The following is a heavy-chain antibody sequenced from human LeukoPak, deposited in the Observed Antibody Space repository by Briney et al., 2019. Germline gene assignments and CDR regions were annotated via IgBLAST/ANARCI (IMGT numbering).Heavy chain of an antibody. V-gene: IGHV6-1*01. CDR2: TYYRSEWSN. Sequence: PSQTLSLTCAISGDSVSSNSVAWNWIRQSPSRGLEWLGRTYYRSEWSNDYAVSVKSRIIVNADTSKNQFFLQLNSVTPEDTAVYYCARGSRYTYGTYYFDYWGQGTQVTVSS. D-gene: IGHD5-18*01. J-gene: IGHJ4*02. CDR1: GDSVSSNSVA. CDR3: ARGSRYTYGTYYFDY.